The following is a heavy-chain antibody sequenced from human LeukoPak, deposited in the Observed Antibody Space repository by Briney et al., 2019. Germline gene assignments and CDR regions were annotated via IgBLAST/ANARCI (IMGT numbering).Heavy chain of an antibody. V-gene: IGHV1-69*13. D-gene: IGHD2-2*01. Sequence: SVKVSCKASGGTFRSYVISWVRQAPGQGPEWMGGIIPVFGTANYAQKFQGRVTITADESTSTAYMELSSLRSEDTAVYYCARGTVVPAAGPGRYDHYVMDVWGQGTTVTVSS. CDR3: ARGTVVPAAGPGRYDHYVMDV. CDR2: IIPVFGTA. CDR1: GGTFRSYV. J-gene: IGHJ6*02.